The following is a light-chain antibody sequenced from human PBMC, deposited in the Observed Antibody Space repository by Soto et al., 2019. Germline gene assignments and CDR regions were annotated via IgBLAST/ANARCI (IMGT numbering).Light chain of an antibody. V-gene: IGLV7-46*01. CDR3: SLYHSGARV. J-gene: IGLJ3*02. Sequence: QAVVTQEPSLTVSPGGTVTLTCGSSTGAVTSGHYPYWFQQKPGQAPRTLIYDTSNKHSWTPARFSASLLGGKAALTLPGAHPYDHADPSRSLYHSGARVFGGGTKLT. CDR1: TGAVTSGHY. CDR2: DTS.